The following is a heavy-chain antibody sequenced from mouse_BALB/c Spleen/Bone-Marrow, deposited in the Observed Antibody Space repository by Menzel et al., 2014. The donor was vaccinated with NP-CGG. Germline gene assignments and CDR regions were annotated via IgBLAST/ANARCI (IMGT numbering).Heavy chain of an antibody. Sequence: VQLQQSGTELVRPGTSVKISCKASGYAFTNYWLGWVKQRPGHGLECIGDIYPESGNTYYNEKFKGKATLTADKSSSTAYMQLSGLTSEDSAVYFCTRRSLDYWGQGTTLTVSS. CDR2: IYPESGNT. CDR3: TRRSLDY. V-gene: IGHV1-63*01. J-gene: IGHJ2*01. CDR1: GYAFTNYW.